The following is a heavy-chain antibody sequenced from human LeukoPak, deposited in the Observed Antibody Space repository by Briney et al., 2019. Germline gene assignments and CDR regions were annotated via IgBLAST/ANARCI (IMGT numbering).Heavy chain of an antibody. CDR2: ISSSGSTI. Sequence: GGSLRLSCAASGFTFSDYYMSWIRQAPGKGLEWVSYISSSGSTICYADSVKGRFTISRDNAKNSLYLQMNSLRAEDTAVYYCARDSSDYSNYAYYYYMDVWGKGTTVTVSS. J-gene: IGHJ6*03. CDR3: ARDSSDYSNYAYYYYMDV. CDR1: GFTFSDYY. V-gene: IGHV3-11*01. D-gene: IGHD4-11*01.